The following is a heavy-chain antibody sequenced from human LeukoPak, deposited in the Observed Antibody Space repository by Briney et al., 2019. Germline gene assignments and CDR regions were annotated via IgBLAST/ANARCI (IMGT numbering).Heavy chain of an antibody. Sequence: GSLRLSCAASGFTFTSYAMSWVRQAPGKGLEWVSAISGSGGSTYYADSVKGRFTISRDNSKNTLYLQMNSLRAEDTAIYYCAKHKENYGDPCLDDYWGQGTLVTVSS. CDR3: AKHKENYGDPCLDDY. CDR1: GFTFTSYA. J-gene: IGHJ4*02. V-gene: IGHV3-23*01. D-gene: IGHD4-17*01. CDR2: ISGSGGST.